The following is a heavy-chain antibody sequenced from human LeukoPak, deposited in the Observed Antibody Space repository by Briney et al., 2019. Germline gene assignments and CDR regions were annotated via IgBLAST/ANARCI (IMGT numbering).Heavy chain of an antibody. CDR3: ARGFRSPYSGYPNGKLDY. Sequence: ASVKVSCKASGYTFTSYYMHWVRQAPGQGLEWMGIINPSGGSTSYAQKFQGRVTMTRDTSTSTVYMELSSLRSEDTAVYYCARGFRSPYSGYPNGKLDYWGQGTLVTVSS. D-gene: IGHD5-12*01. J-gene: IGHJ4*02. CDR2: INPSGGST. V-gene: IGHV1-46*01. CDR1: GYTFTSYY.